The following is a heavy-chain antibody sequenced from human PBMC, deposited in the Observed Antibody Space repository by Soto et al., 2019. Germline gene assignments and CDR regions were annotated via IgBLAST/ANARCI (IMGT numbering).Heavy chain of an antibody. CDR2: IKIITEGGTT. CDR3: TTGLGSGNHFHARS. V-gene: IGHV3-15*07. D-gene: IGHD3-10*01. J-gene: IGHJ4*02. Sequence: EVHLVESGGGLVMPGGSLRLSCAASSFTFSDAWMNWVRQAPGKGLEWVGRIKIITEGGTTDYAAPVKGTFTSSRDDSKNTLYPQMTRLKTEDAALYYCTTGLGSGNHFHARSRGQGTLVTVSS. CDR1: SFTFSDAW.